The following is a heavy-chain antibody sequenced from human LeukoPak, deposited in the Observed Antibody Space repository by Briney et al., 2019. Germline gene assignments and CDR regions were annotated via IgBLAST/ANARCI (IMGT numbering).Heavy chain of an antibody. Sequence: SQTLSLTCAVSGDSVSSNSAAWNWIRQSPSRGLEWLGRTYYRSKWYNDYAVSVKSRITINPDTSKNQFSLQLNSVTPEDTAVHYCARDAAAAGTSVFDYWGQGTLVTVSS. V-gene: IGHV6-1*01. D-gene: IGHD6-13*01. CDR2: TYYRSKWYN. CDR3: ARDAAAAGTSVFDY. CDR1: GDSVSSNSAA. J-gene: IGHJ4*02.